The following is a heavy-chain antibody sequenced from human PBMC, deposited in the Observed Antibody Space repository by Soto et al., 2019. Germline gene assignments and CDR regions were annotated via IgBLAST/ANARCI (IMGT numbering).Heavy chain of an antibody. CDR1: GYAFTSYY. CDR3: ARDSGYAD. D-gene: IGHD5-12*01. J-gene: IGHJ4*02. Sequence: ETSAKPTSKASGYAFTSYYRHWVRQAPGQGLERMGWISAYNGNTNYAQKLQGRVTMTTDTSTSTAYMELRSLRSDDTAVYYCARDSGYADWGQGTLVTVSS. CDR2: ISAYNGNT. V-gene: IGHV1-18*04.